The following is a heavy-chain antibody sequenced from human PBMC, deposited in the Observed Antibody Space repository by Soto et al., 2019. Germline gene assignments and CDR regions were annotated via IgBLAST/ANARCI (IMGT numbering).Heavy chain of an antibody. CDR2: ISAYNGNT. V-gene: IGHV1-18*01. J-gene: IGHJ4*02. CDR1: GYTFTSYG. D-gene: IGHD4-17*01. CDR3: ARDYGDYVVAYYFDY. Sequence: ASVKVSCKASGYTFTSYGISWVRQAPGQGLEWMGWISAYNGNTNYAQKLQGRVTMTTDTSTSTAYMELRSLRSDDTAVYYCARDYGDYVVAYYFDYWGQAPLVTVSS.